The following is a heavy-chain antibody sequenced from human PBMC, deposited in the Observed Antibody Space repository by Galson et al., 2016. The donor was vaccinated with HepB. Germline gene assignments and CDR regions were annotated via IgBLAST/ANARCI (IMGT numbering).Heavy chain of an antibody. Sequence: ETLSLTCAVHGGSFSGYYWNWIRQPAGKGPEWIGEINHSGSANYNPSLKGRVTISVDMSKNQFSLRLNSVTAADTAVYYCAKKGRWHYAAPYYFDSWGQGTLVTVSS. D-gene: IGHD1-7*01. CDR3: AKKGRWHYAAPYYFDS. CDR1: GGSFSGYY. CDR2: INHSGSA. V-gene: IGHV4-34*01. J-gene: IGHJ4*02.